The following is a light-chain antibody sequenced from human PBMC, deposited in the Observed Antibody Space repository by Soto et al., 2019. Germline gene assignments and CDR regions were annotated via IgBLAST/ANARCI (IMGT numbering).Light chain of an antibody. Sequence: DIQMTQSPSSLSASVGDRVTSTCRASQSISSYLNWYQQKPGKAPKLLIYAASSLQSGVPSRFSGSGSGTDFTLTISSLQPEDFATYYCQQSYSKALTFGGGTKVDI. V-gene: IGKV1-39*01. CDR3: QQSYSKALT. CDR1: QSISSY. CDR2: AAS. J-gene: IGKJ4*01.